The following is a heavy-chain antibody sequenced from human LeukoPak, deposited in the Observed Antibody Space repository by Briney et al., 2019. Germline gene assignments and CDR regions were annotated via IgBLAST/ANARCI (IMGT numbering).Heavy chain of an antibody. D-gene: IGHD1-26*01. CDR3: ARHRETYYDY. CDR2: IKQDGSET. J-gene: IGHJ4*02. V-gene: IGHV3-7*01. CDR1: GFTFSSYW. Sequence: PGGSLRLSCAASGFTFSSYWMSWVRQAPGKGLEWVANIKQDGSETYYVVSVRGRFTISRDNAKNSLYLQMNSLRAEDTAVYYCARHRETYYDYWGQGTLVTVSS.